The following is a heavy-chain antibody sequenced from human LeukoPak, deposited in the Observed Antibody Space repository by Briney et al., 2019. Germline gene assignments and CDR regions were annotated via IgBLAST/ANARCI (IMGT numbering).Heavy chain of an antibody. Sequence: SGPTLVKPTQTLTLTCTLSGFSLSTSGVGVGWIRQPPGKALEWLALIYWDDDKRYSPSLKSRLTITKDTSKNQMVLTMTNMDPVDTATYYCAHYPYYDILTGYGFDYWGQGTLVTVSS. D-gene: IGHD3-9*01. CDR1: GFSLSTSGVG. CDR3: AHYPYYDILTGYGFDY. V-gene: IGHV2-5*02. J-gene: IGHJ4*02. CDR2: IYWDDDK.